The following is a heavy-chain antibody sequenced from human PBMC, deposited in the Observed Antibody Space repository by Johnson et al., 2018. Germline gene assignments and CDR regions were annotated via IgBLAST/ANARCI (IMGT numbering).Heavy chain of an antibody. CDR3: ARGGHGGAYYDYYYMDG. CDR1: GGSISSYY. Sequence: QVQLQESGPGLVKPSETLSLTCTVSGGSISSYYWSWIRQPPGKGLEWIGYVSYRGSTHYNPSLKSRVTISVDTSKKQFSLKLNSVTAADTAVYYCARGGHGGAYYDYYYMDGWGKGTTVTVSS. CDR2: VSYRGST. D-gene: IGHD3-16*01. V-gene: IGHV4-59*01. J-gene: IGHJ6*03.